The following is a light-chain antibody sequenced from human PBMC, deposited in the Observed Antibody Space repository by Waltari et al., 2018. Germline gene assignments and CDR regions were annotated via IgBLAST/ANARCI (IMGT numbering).Light chain of an antibody. J-gene: IGKJ1*01. Sequence: AIRMTQSPSSLSASTGHRVTITCRASQGISSYLAWYQQKPGKAPKLLIYAASTLQSGVPSRFSGSGSGTDFTLTISCLQSEDFATYYCQQYYSYRWTFGQGTKVEIK. V-gene: IGKV1-8*01. CDR3: QQYYSYRWT. CDR2: AAS. CDR1: QGISSY.